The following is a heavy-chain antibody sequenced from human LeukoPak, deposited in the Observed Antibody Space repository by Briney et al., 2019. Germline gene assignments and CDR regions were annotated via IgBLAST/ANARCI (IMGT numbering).Heavy chain of an antibody. D-gene: IGHD5-12*01. CDR1: GGTFSSYA. CDR2: IIPIFGTA. J-gene: IGHJ4*02. CDR3: ARDGEKDMVATSTSDY. Sequence: ASVKVSCKASGGTFSSYAISWVRQAPGQGLEGVGGIIPIFGTANYAQKFQGRVTITADESTSTAYMELSSLRSEDTAVYYCARDGEKDMVATSTSDYWGQGTLVTVSS. V-gene: IGHV1-69*13.